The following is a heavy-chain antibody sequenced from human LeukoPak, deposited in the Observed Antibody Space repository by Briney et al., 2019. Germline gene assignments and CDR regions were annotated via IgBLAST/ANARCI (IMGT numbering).Heavy chain of an antibody. CDR2: MRQDGSEK. CDR1: GFTFRNYI. J-gene: IGHJ4*02. Sequence: GGSLRLSCAASGFTFRNYIISWIRQAPGKGLEWVANMRQDGSEKFYVDSVKGRFTISRDNAKNSLYLQMNSLRAEDTAVYYCAKLGNTASDYWGQGTLVTVSS. D-gene: IGHD5-18*01. CDR3: AKLGNTASDY. V-gene: IGHV3-7*01.